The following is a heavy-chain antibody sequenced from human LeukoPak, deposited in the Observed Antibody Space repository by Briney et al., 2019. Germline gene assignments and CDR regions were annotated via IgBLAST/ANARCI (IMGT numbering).Heavy chain of an antibody. J-gene: IGHJ4*02. CDR3: ARTKSTYYDFWSGYFYYDSSGYYYSGYFDY. CDR2: IYHSGST. V-gene: IGHV4-38-2*02. CDR1: GYSISSGYY. Sequence: SETLSLTCTVSGYSISSGYYWGWIRQPPGKGLEWIGSIYHSGSTYYNPSLKSRVTISVDTSKHQFSLNLSSVTAADTAVYYCARTKSTYYDFWSGYFYYDSSGYYYSGYFDYWGQGTLVTVSS. D-gene: IGHD3-22*01.